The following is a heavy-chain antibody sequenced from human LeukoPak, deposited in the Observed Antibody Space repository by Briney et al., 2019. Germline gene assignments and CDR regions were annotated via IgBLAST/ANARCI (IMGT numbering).Heavy chain of an antibody. CDR2: IIPIFGIA. J-gene: IGHJ6*02. D-gene: IGHD6-19*01. CDR3: ASVAHQNYYYYGMDV. Sequence: ASVKVSCKASGGTSSSYAISWVRQAPGQGLEWMGRIIPIFGIANYAQKFQGRVTITADKSTSTAYMELSSLRSEDTAVYYCASVAHQNYYYYGMDVWGQGTTVTVSS. CDR1: GGTSSSYA. V-gene: IGHV1-69*04.